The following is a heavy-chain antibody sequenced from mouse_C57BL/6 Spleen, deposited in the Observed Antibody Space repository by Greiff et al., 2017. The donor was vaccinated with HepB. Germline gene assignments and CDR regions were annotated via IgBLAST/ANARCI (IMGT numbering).Heavy chain of an antibody. CDR1: GFTFSSYA. Sequence: EVQWVESGGGLVKPGGSLKLSCAASGFTFSSYAMSWVRQTPEKRLEWVATISDGGSYTYYPDNVKGRFTISRDNAKNNLYLQMSHLKSEDTAMYYCARGDYGCWFAYWGQGTLVTVSA. J-gene: IGHJ3*01. CDR2: ISDGGSYT. CDR3: ARGDYGCWFAY. D-gene: IGHD1-1*01. V-gene: IGHV5-4*01.